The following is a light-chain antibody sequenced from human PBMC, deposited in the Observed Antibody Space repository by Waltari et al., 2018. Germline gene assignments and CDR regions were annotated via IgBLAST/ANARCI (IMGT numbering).Light chain of an antibody. V-gene: IGKV1-5*01. CDR2: DAP. CDR1: QTITGW. Sequence: DILLTQSPSTLSASVGDRVTITCRASQTITGWLAWFQQKPGMAPSLLTFDAPSLANGVPSRFSGSGSGTEFTLSISSLQPDDFATYYCQQYNSYSPWTFGPGTKVEIK. CDR3: QQYNSYSPWT. J-gene: IGKJ1*01.